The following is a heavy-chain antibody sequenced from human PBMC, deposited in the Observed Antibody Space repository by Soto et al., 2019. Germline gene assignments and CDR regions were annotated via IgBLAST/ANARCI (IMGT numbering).Heavy chain of an antibody. CDR3: AREGYCSGWSTLYYFDY. CDR1: GYTFTSYG. CDR2: ISAYNGNT. J-gene: IGHJ4*02. V-gene: IGHV1-18*01. D-gene: IGHD6-19*01. Sequence: GASVKVSCKASGYTFTSYGISWVRQAPGQGLEWMEWISAYNGNTNYAQKLQGRVTMTTDTSTSTAYMELRSLRSDDTAVYYCAREGYCSGWSTLYYFDYWGQGTLVTVSS.